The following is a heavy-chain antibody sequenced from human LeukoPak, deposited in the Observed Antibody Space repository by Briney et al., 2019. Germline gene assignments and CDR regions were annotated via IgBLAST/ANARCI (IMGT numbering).Heavy chain of an antibody. CDR1: GFTFSSYA. CDR2: ISGSGGST. CDR3: ATRYSGYDYYYYYGMDV. D-gene: IGHD5-12*01. V-gene: IGHV3-23*01. J-gene: IGHJ6*02. Sequence: GGSLRLSCAASGFTFSSYAMSWVRQAPGKGLEWVSAISGSGGSTYYADSVKGRFTISRDNSKNTLYLQMNSLRAEDTAVYYCATRYSGYDYYYYYGMDVWGQGTTVTVSS.